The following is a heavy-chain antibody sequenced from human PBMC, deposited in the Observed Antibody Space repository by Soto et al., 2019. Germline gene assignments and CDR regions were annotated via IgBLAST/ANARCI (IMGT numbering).Heavy chain of an antibody. V-gene: IGHV1-69*06. CDR3: ARKVAGTGYFQH. J-gene: IGHJ1*01. CDR2: IIPIFGTA. Sequence: VKVSCKASGGTFSSYAISWVRQAPGQGLEWMGGIIPIFGTANYAQKFQGRVTITADKSTSTAYMELSSLRSEDTAVYYCARKVAGTGYFQHWGQGTLVTVSS. CDR1: GGTFSSYA. D-gene: IGHD6-19*01.